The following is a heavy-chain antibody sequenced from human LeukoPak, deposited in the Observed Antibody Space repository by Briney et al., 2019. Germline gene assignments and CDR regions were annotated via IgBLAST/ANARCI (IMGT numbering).Heavy chain of an antibody. CDR3: VRDHKWGFDY. V-gene: IGHV3-48*01. CDR1: GFTFSNYN. J-gene: IGHJ4*02. Sequence: GGSLRLSCAASGFTFSNYNIDWVRQAPGKGLEWVSYISSGSSTIYYADSVKGRFTISKDNAKNSLYLQMNSLRGEDTAVYYCVRDHKWGFDYWGQGTLVTVSS. CDR2: ISSGSSTI. D-gene: IGHD1-26*01.